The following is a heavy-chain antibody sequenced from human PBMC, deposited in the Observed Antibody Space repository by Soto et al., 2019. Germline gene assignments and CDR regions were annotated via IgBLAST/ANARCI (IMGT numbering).Heavy chain of an antibody. D-gene: IGHD3-10*01. V-gene: IGHV1-69*02. Sequence: QVQLVQSGAEVKKPGSSVKVSCKASGGTFSSYTISWVRQAPGQGLEWMGRIIPILGIANYAQKFQGRVTITADKSTSTAYMELSRLRSEDTAVYYCASANYYGSGRADYWGQGTLVTVSS. CDR1: GGTFSSYT. CDR2: IIPILGIA. CDR3: ASANYYGSGRADY. J-gene: IGHJ4*02.